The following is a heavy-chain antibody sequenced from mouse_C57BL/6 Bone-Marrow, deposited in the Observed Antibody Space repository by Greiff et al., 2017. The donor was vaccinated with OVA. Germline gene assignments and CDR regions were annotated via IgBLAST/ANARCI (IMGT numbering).Heavy chain of an antibody. V-gene: IGHV1-64*01. CDR3: AKGYGSSFWYFDV. J-gene: IGHJ1*03. D-gene: IGHD1-1*01. CDR2: IHPNSGST. Sequence: QVQLKQSGAELVKPGASVKLSCKASGYTFTSYWMHWVKQRPGQGLEWIGMIHPNSGSTNYNEKFKSKATLTVDKSYSTAYMQLSSLTSEDSAVYYCAKGYGSSFWYFDVWGTGTTVTVSS. CDR1: GYTFTSYW.